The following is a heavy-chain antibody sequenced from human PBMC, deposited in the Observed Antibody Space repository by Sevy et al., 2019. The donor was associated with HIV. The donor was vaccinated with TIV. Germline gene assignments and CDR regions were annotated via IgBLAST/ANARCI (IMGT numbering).Heavy chain of an antibody. V-gene: IGHV4-59*08. CDR2: IYYNGHI. Sequence: SETLSLTCTVSGGSITSLYWNWIRQPPGKGLEWIATIYYNGHINYNPSLKSRVTLSLVTSKNQFSLRLSSVAAADTAMYYCAGEKASSRGYSWGQGTLVTVSS. CDR3: AGEKASSRGYS. CDR1: GGSITSLY. D-gene: IGHD6-19*01. J-gene: IGHJ4*02.